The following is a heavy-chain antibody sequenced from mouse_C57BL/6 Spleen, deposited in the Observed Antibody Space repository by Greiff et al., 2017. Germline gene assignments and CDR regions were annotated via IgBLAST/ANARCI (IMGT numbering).Heavy chain of an antibody. CDR3: ARQVANWEGFDY. CDR2: IDPSDSYT. J-gene: IGHJ2*01. D-gene: IGHD4-1*01. Sequence: VQLQQPGAELVRPGTSVKLSCKASGYTFTSYWMHWVKQRPGQGLEWIGVIDPSDSYTNYNQKFKGKATLTVDTSSSTAYMQLSSLTSEDSAVYYCARQVANWEGFDYWGQGTTLTVSS. V-gene: IGHV1-59*01. CDR1: GYTFTSYW.